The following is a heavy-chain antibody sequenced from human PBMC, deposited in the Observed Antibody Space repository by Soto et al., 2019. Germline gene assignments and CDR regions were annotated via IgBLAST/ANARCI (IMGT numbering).Heavy chain of an antibody. V-gene: IGHV3-7*01. Sequence: GGSLRLSCAASGFTFSSYWMSWVRQAPGKGLEWVANIKQDGSEKYYVDSVKGRFTISRDNAKNSLYLQMNSLRAEDTAVYYCARDSLAAAGILDYWGQGTLVTVSS. CDR2: IKQDGSEK. J-gene: IGHJ4*02. D-gene: IGHD6-13*01. CDR1: GFTFSSYW. CDR3: ARDSLAAAGILDY.